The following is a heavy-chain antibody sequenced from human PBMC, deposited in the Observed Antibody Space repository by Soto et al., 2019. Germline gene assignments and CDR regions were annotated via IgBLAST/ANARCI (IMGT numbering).Heavy chain of an antibody. D-gene: IGHD3-3*01. J-gene: IGHJ4*02. CDR3: ARGGRRDFWRRGGDY. CDR1: GVTFSSYA. V-gene: IGHV1-69*01. Sequence: QVQLVQSGAEVKKPGSAVKVSCKASGVTFSSYAISWVRQAPGQGLEWMGGIMPIFGTANYAQKFQGRVTITADESTSTAYMELSSLRSEDTAVYYCARGGRRDFWRRGGDYLGLGTLGTVSS. CDR2: IMPIFGTA.